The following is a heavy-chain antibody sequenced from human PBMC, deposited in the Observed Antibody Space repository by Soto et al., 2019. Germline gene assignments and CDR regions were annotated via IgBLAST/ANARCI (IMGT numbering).Heavy chain of an antibody. Sequence: QLQLQESGSGLVKPSQTLSLTCAVSGGSISSGGYSWSWIRQPPGKGLEWIGYIYHSRNTNYNQALKSRVTIAVDRSKNQFSLTLSSVTAADTAVYYCSRGPPHHYWGQGTLVTVSS. J-gene: IGHJ4*02. CDR2: IYHSRNT. CDR3: SRGPPHHY. V-gene: IGHV4-30-2*01. CDR1: GGSISSGGYS.